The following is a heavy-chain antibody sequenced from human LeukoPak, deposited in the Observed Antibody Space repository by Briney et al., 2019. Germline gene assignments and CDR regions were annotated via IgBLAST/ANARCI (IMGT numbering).Heavy chain of an antibody. D-gene: IGHD3-3*01. CDR3: AREKYYDFWSPPDY. CDR1: GGTFSSYA. Sequence: GASVKVSCKASGGTFSSYAISWVRQAPGQGLEWMGRIIPIFGTANYAQKFQGRVTITTDESTSTAYMELSSLRSEDTAVYYCAREKYYDFWSPPDYWGQRTLVTVSS. CDR2: IIPIFGTA. V-gene: IGHV1-69*05. J-gene: IGHJ4*02.